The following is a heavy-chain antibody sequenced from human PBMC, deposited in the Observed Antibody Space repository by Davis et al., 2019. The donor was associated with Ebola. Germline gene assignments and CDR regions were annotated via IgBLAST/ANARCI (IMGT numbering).Heavy chain of an antibody. J-gene: IGHJ5*02. CDR1: GFTFSSYA. CDR2: ISYDGSNK. Sequence: GESLKISCAASGFTFSSYAMHWVRQAPGKGLEWVAVISYDGSNKYYADSVKGRFTISRDNSKNTLYLQMNSLRAEDTAVYYCASLGYCSSTSCSEPPTNWFDPWGQGTLVTVSS. V-gene: IGHV3-30-3*01. CDR3: ASLGYCSSTSCSEPPTNWFDP. D-gene: IGHD2-2*01.